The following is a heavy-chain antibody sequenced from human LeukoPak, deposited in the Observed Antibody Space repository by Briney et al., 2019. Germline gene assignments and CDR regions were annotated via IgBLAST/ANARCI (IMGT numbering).Heavy chain of an antibody. CDR3: ARDVGPAAITSNWFDP. V-gene: IGHV3-20*01. CDR1: GFTFDDYG. J-gene: IGHJ5*02. Sequence: TGGSLRLSCAASGFTFDDYGMSWVRQAPGKGLEWVSGINWNGGSTGYADSVKGRFTISRDNAKNSLYLQMNSLRAEDTALYHCARDVGPAAITSNWFDPWGQGTLVTVSS. CDR2: INWNGGST. D-gene: IGHD2-2*02.